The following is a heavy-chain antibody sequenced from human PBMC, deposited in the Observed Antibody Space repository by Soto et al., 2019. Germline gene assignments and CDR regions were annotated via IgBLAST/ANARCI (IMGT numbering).Heavy chain of an antibody. CDR2: ISGYNGNT. J-gene: IGHJ6*02. V-gene: IGHV1-18*04. CDR1: GYTFTSYG. D-gene: IGHD3-10*01. CDR3: ARAGKYYYGSGRPYYYGMDV. Sequence: QVQLVQSGAEVKKPGASVKVSCTASGYTFTSYGVIWVRQAPGQGLEWMGWISGYNGNTNYAQKLQGRVTMTTDTSTSTAYMELRSLRSDDTAVYYCARAGKYYYGSGRPYYYGMDVWGQGITVTVSS.